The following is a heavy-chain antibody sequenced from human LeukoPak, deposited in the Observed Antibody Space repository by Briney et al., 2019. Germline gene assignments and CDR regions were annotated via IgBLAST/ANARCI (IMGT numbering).Heavy chain of an antibody. CDR1: GYTFTSYY. CDR3: ARDXSGKXELLSGWWFDP. V-gene: IGHV1-46*01. Sequence: AXVKVSCKASGYTFTSYYMHWVRQAPGQGLEWMGIINPSGDFTSYSQKFQGRVTVTRDMSTRTVYMELSNLRSEDTAVYYCARDXSGKXELLSGWWFDPWGQGTLVTVSS. CDR2: INPSGDFT. D-gene: IGHD1-26*01. J-gene: IGHJ5*02.